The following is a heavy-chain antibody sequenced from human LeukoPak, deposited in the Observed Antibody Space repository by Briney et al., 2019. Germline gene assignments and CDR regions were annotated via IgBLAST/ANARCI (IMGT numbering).Heavy chain of an antibody. D-gene: IGHD3-10*01. V-gene: IGHV1-69*04. CDR1: GGTFSSYA. Sequence: SVKVYCKACGGTFSSYAISWVRQAPVQGLEWMGRIIPILGIANYAQKFQGRVTITADKSTSTVYMELSSLRSEDTAVYYCARDQPMVRALDYWGQGTLVTVSS. CDR3: ARDQPMVRALDY. J-gene: IGHJ4*02. CDR2: IIPILGIA.